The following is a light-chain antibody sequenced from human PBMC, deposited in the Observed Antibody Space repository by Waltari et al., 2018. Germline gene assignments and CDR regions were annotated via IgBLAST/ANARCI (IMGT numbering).Light chain of an antibody. CDR3: ASWTDSDTLKLL. Sequence: QSALTQAASVSGSPGQSITISGTGSDVGGSNYVSWYKQHPGKAPQGMIYDVTDRPSGVSNRFSGSKSGYTASLTISGLQAEDEADYYCASWTDSDTLKLLFGGGTKLTVL. J-gene: IGLJ2*01. V-gene: IGLV2-14*03. CDR1: SDVGGSNY. CDR2: DVT.